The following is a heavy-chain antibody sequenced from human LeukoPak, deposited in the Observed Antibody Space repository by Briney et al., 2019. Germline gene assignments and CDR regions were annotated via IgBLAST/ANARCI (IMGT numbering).Heavy chain of an antibody. Sequence: ESMKISCKVSGYSFSTFWIGWVRQMPGKGLEWMGIIYPDDSDTRYSPSFQGQVTISVDKSISTAYLQWRSLKASDTAMYYCARPNFYYDSSGYYYFDYWGQGTLVTVSS. V-gene: IGHV5-51*01. CDR3: ARPNFYYDSSGYYYFDY. J-gene: IGHJ4*02. CDR2: IYPDDSDT. D-gene: IGHD3-22*01. CDR1: GYSFSTFW.